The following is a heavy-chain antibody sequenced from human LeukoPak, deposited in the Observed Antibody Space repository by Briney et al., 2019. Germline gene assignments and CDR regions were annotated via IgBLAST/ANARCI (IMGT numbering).Heavy chain of an antibody. CDR1: GITVSSNY. Sequence: GGSLRLSCAGSGITVSSNYMSWVRQAPGKGLEWVSAISGSGGSTYYADSVKGRFTISRDNSKNTLYLQMNSLRAEDTAVYYCAKEGGWYGPFDYWGQGTLVTVSS. D-gene: IGHD6-19*01. CDR2: ISGSGGST. V-gene: IGHV3-23*01. CDR3: AKEGGWYGPFDY. J-gene: IGHJ4*02.